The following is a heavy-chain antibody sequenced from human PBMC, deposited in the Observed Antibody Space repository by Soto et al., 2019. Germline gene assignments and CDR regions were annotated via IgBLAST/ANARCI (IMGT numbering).Heavy chain of an antibody. CDR3: TRSGWVY. D-gene: IGHD6-19*01. CDR1: GFTFTTCA. CDR2: VGDSDDST. V-gene: IGHV3-23*01. Sequence: EVQLLESGGGLVQPGGSLRLSCAAAGFTFTTCAMSWIRQAPGKGLEWVSTVGDSDDSTYYADSVKGRFTISRDNSKNTVYLQMNSLRDEDTAVYYCTRSGWVYWVQGTLVTVSS. J-gene: IGHJ4*02.